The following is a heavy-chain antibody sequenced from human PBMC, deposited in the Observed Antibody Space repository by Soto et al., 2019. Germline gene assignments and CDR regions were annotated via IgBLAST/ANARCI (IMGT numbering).Heavy chain of an antibody. D-gene: IGHD6-13*01. CDR2: IYYSGST. CDR1: GGSISSYY. Sequence: SETLSLTCTVSGGSISSYYWSWIRRPPGKGLEWIGYIYYSGSTNYNPSLKSRVTISVDTSKNQFSLKLSSVTAADTAVYYCARNSQPYSSSPFDYWGQGTLVTVSS. J-gene: IGHJ4*02. CDR3: ARNSQPYSSSPFDY. V-gene: IGHV4-59*01.